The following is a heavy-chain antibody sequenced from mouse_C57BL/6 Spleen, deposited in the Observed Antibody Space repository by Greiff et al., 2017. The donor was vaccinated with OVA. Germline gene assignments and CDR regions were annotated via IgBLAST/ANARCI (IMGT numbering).Heavy chain of an antibody. CDR1: GFTFSSYG. Sequence: EVKLVESGGDLVKPGGSLKLSCAASGFTFSSYGMSWVRQTPDKRLEWVATISSGGSYTYYPDSVTGRFTISRDNAKNTRYLQMSSLKSEDTAMDYCARHYGSSGYYAMDYWGQGTSVTVSS. D-gene: IGHD1-1*01. CDR2: ISSGGSYT. V-gene: IGHV5-6*02. J-gene: IGHJ4*01. CDR3: ARHYGSSGYYAMDY.